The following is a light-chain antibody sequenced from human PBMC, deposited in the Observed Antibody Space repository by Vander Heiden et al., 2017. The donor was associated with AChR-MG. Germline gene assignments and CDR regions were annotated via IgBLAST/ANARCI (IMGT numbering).Light chain of an antibody. Sequence: ETVLTQSPGTLSLSPGDRATLSCRASQSVSSSYLAWYQQKPGQAPRLLIYGASSRATGIPDRFSGSGSGTDFTLTISRLEPEDFAVYYCQQDCSSPWTFGQGTKVEIK. CDR3: QQDCSSPWT. V-gene: IGKV3-20*01. J-gene: IGKJ1*01. CDR1: QSVSSSY. CDR2: GAS.